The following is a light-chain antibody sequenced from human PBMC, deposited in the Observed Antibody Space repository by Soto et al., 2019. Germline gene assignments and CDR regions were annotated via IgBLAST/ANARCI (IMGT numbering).Light chain of an antibody. Sequence: DIQMTQSPSSLSASVGDRVTITCQASQDISNYLNWYQQKPGKAPKLLIYDASNLETGVPSRFSGSGSGTDFTFTISSLQPEDIATYYCQQYDNLPLFTFGPGXXVDIK. V-gene: IGKV1-33*01. J-gene: IGKJ3*01. CDR3: QQYDNLPLFT. CDR1: QDISNY. CDR2: DAS.